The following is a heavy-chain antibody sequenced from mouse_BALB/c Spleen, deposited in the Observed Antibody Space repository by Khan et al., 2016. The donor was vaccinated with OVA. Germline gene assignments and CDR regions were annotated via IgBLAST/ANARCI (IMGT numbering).Heavy chain of an antibody. D-gene: IGHD3-1*01. CDR3: ARAHSSGSYAMDY. CDR2: ISSGGSYT. Sequence: EVKVVESGGGLVKPGGSLKLSCAASGFTFSSYAMSWVRQTPEKRLEWVATISSGGSYTYYPDSVKGRFTISRDNAKNTLYLQMSCLRSEDTAMNYCARAHSSGSYAMDYWGQGTSVTVSS. J-gene: IGHJ4*01. CDR1: GFTFSSYA. V-gene: IGHV5-9-1*01.